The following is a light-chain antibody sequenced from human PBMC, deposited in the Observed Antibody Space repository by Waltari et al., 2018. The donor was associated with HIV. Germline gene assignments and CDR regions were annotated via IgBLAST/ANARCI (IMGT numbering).Light chain of an antibody. CDR3: SSYTSSRTPYYV. CDR1: SSDVGGYKY. J-gene: IGLJ1*01. Sequence: QSALTQPASVSGSPGQSITISCTGTSSDVGGYKYVSCYQRHPGKAPKLMIYDVSNRPLGVSTRFSGSRSGNTASLTISGLRAEDEADYFCSSYTSSRTPYYVLGTGTEVTVL. V-gene: IGLV2-14*01. CDR2: DVS.